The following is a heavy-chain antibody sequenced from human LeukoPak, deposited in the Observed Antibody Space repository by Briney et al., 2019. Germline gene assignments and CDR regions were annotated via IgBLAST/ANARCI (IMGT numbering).Heavy chain of an antibody. Sequence: GGSLRLSCAASGFTFSSYSMNWVRQAPGKGLEWVSYISSSSGNIYYADSVKGRFTISRDNAKTSLYLQMNSLGAEDTAVYYCARAPGTSLFYYYYFHMDVWGKGTTVTVSS. D-gene: IGHD1-1*01. CDR1: GFTFSSYS. J-gene: IGHJ6*03. CDR3: ARAPGTSLFYYYYFHMDV. CDR2: ISSSSGNI. V-gene: IGHV3-48*01.